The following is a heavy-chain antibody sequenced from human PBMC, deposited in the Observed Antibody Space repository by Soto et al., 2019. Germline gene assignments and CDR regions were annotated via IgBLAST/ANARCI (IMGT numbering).Heavy chain of an antibody. CDR2: IYYSGST. CDR3: ARELLRFLEGPVPDALDI. V-gene: IGHV4-31*03. J-gene: IGHJ3*02. D-gene: IGHD3-3*01. CDR1: GGSISSGGYY. Sequence: SETLSLTCTVSGGSISSGGYYWSWIRQHPGKGLEWIGYIYYSGSTYYNPSLKSRVTISVDTSKNQFSLKLSSVTAADTAVYYCARELLRFLEGPVPDALDIWGQGTMVTVSS.